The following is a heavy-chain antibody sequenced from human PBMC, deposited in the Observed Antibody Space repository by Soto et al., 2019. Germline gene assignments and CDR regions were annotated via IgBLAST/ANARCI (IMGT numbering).Heavy chain of an antibody. CDR1: GFTFSDYW. V-gene: IGHV3-74*03. Sequence: EVQLVESGGGLVQPGGSLRLSCVASGFTFSDYWIHWVRQAPGKGLVWVSRIKFDGSFTSHADSVKGRFTISRDNARNTVHLQMDSLRAEDTGVYYCARGLRNYFGVDGWGQGTTFTFSS. CDR2: IKFDGSFT. J-gene: IGHJ6*02. D-gene: IGHD4-17*01. CDR3: ARGLRNYFGVDG.